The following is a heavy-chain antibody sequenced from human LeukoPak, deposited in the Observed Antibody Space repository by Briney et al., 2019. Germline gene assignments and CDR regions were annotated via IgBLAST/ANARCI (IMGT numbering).Heavy chain of an antibody. Sequence: QTGGSLRLSCAASGFTFSSYAMSWVRQAPGKGLEWVSAISGSGGSTYYADSVKGRFTISRDNSKDTLYLQMNSLRAEDTAVYYCAKGIDSSGYYPFDHWGQGTLVTVSS. J-gene: IGHJ4*02. V-gene: IGHV3-23*01. CDR2: ISGSGGST. D-gene: IGHD3-22*01. CDR1: GFTFSSYA. CDR3: AKGIDSSGYYPFDH.